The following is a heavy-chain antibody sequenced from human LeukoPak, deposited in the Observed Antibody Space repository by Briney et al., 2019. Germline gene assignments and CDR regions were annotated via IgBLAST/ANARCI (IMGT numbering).Heavy chain of an antibody. CDR2: INPNGGGT. CDR3: ARSGFSFGEAFDF. V-gene: IGHV1-2*02. D-gene: IGHD2-21*01. J-gene: IGHJ4*02. CDR1: GYTFTNYY. Sequence: ASVKVSCKASGYTFTNYYIHWVRQAPGQGLEWMGWINPNGGGTSYAQHFQGRVTMTRDTSISTAYMDLSGLRYDDTAVYYCARSGFSFGEAFDFWGQGTPVTVSS.